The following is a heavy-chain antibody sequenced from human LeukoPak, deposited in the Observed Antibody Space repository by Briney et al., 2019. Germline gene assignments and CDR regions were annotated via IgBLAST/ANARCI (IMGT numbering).Heavy chain of an antibody. V-gene: IGHV3-66*01. D-gene: IGHD1-26*01. CDR1: GFTVSSNY. J-gene: IGHJ4*02. CDR2: IYSAGTT. Sequence: GGSLRLSCAASGFTVSSNYMSWVRQAPGKGLEWVSAIYSAGTTYYADSVKGRFTISRDNSKNTLYLQMNSLRAEDTAVYYCARDWGGSYLFSDYWGQGTLVTVSS. CDR3: ARDWGGSYLFSDY.